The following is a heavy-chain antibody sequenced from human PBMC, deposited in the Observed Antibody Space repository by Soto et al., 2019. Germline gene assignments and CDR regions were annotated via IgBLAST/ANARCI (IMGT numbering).Heavy chain of an antibody. CDR1: RFIFSDYY. CDR3: ASVFGYSYGLIDF. Sequence: QVQLVESGGGLVKPGGSLRLSCAASRFIFSDYYMNWIRQAPGKGLEWVSYISDSGSTIYYADSVKGRFTISRDNAKNSVSLQMIRLKAEGAAVYYCASVFGYSYGLIDFWGQGTLVAVSS. J-gene: IGHJ4*02. D-gene: IGHD5-18*01. CDR2: ISDSGSTI. V-gene: IGHV3-11*01.